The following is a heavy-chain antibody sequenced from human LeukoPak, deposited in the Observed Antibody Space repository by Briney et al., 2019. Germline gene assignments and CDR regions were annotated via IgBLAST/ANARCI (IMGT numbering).Heavy chain of an antibody. Sequence: SETLSLTCTVSDGSISSYYWSWIRQPAGKGLEWIGRIYTSGSTNYNPSLKSRVTISIDKSKNHFSLNLSSVTAADTAVYYCARHNTIFGVLVPLDYWGQGTLVTVSS. D-gene: IGHD3-3*01. CDR1: DGSISSYY. CDR2: IYTSGST. J-gene: IGHJ4*02. CDR3: ARHNTIFGVLVPLDY. V-gene: IGHV4-4*07.